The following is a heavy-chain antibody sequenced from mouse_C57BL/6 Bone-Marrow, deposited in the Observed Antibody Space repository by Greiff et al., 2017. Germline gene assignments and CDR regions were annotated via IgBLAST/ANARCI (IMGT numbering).Heavy chain of an antibody. Sequence: EVKLVESGGGLVKPGGSLKLSCAASGFTFSSYAMSWVRPTPAKRLEWVATISDGGSYTYYPDNVKGRFTISRDNAKHNLYLQMSHLKSEDTAMYYCARLDYYAMDYWGQGTSVTVSS. CDR1: GFTFSSYA. CDR3: ARLDYYAMDY. J-gene: IGHJ4*01. CDR2: ISDGGSYT. V-gene: IGHV5-4*03.